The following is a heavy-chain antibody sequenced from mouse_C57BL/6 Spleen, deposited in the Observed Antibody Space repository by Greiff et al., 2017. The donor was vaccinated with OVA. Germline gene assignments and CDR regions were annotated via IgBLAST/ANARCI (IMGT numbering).Heavy chain of an antibody. Sequence: EVHLVESGGGLVKPGGSLKLSCAASGFTFSSYAMSWVRQTPAKRLEWVATISDGGSYTYYPDNVKGRFTISRDNAKSNLYLQMSHLKSEDTAMYYCARAIYYYGEYFDVWGTETTVTVSS. V-gene: IGHV5-4*01. D-gene: IGHD1-1*01. J-gene: IGHJ1*03. CDR3: ARAIYYYGEYFDV. CDR2: ISDGGSYT. CDR1: GFTFSSYA.